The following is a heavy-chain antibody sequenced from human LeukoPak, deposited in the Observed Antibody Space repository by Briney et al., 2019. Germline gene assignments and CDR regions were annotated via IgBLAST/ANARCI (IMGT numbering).Heavy chain of an antibody. CDR2: ISYDGSNK. D-gene: IGHD6-19*01. CDR1: GFTFSSYA. V-gene: IGHV3-30*04. Sequence: GGSLRLSCAASGFTFSSYAMHWVRQAPGKGLEWVAVISYDGSNKYYADSVKGRLTISRDNSKNTLYLQMNSLRAEDTAVYYCARDLRPHSSGWYYFDYWGQGTLVTVSS. CDR3: ARDLRPHSSGWYYFDY. J-gene: IGHJ4*02.